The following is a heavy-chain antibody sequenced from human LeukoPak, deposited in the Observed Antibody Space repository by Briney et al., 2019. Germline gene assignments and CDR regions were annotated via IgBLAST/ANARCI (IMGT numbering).Heavy chain of an antibody. CDR2: ITNSGSHM. CDR1: GFTFRSYS. V-gene: IGHV3-21*01. D-gene: IGHD4-17*01. CDR3: ASFMTTVTIPDY. J-gene: IGHJ4*02. Sequence: GGSLRLSCAASGFTFRSYSRNWVRQAPGKRLEWLSSITNSGSHMYYADSVKGRFTISRDNAKSSLYLQMNSLSAEDTAVYYCASFMTTVTIPDYWGQGTLVTVSS.